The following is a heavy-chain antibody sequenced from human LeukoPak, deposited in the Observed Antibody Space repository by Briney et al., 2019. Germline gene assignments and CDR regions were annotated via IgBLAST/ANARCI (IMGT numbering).Heavy chain of an antibody. CDR1: GFTVSSNY. J-gene: IGHJ6*02. CDR3: ARVRGSGSYEGYYYYGMDV. CDR2: IYSGGST. Sequence: GGSLRLSCAASGFTVSSNYMSWVRQAPGKGLEWVSVIYSGGSTYYADSVKGRFTISRDNSKNTLYLQMNSLRAEDTAVYYCARVRGSGSYEGYYYYGMDVWGQGTTVTVSS. V-gene: IGHV3-66*01. D-gene: IGHD1-26*01.